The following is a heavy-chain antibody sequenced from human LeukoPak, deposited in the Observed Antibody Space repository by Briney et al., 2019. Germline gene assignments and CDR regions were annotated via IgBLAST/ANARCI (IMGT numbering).Heavy chain of an antibody. J-gene: IGHJ4*02. V-gene: IGHV3-11*04. D-gene: IGHD3-9*01. CDR3: ARDHDWAFDL. Sequence: LSLTCTVSGGSISSYYWSWIRQPPGKGLEWIAYINHNAEMIFYPDFVKGRFSISRDNAKNSLYLQMNALRYEDTAIYYCARDHDWAFDLWGQGTLVTVSS. CDR2: INHNAEMI. CDR1: GGSISSYY.